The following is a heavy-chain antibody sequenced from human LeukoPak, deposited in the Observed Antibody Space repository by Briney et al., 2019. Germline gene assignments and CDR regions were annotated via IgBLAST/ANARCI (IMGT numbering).Heavy chain of an antibody. CDR3: ARIRCSSTSCYWLNYYYGMDV. CDR2: IYYSGST. J-gene: IGHJ6*02. V-gene: IGHV4-61*01. D-gene: IGHD2-2*01. CDR1: GGSVSSGSYY. Sequence: SETLSLTCTVSGGSVSSGSYYWSWIRQPPGRGLEWIGYIYYSGSTNYNPSLKSRVTISVDTSKNQFSLKLSSVTAADTAVYYCARIRCSSTSCYWLNYYYGMDVWGQGTTVTVSS.